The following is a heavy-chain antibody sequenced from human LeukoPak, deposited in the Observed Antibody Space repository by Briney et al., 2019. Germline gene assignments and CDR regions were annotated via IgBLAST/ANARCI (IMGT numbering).Heavy chain of an antibody. V-gene: IGHV4-34*01. D-gene: IGHD1-1*01. J-gene: IGHJ3*02. CDR1: GGSFSGYY. Sequence: SETLSLTCAVYGGSFSGYYWSWIRQPPGKGLEWIGEINHSGSTNYNPSLKSRVTISVDTSKNRFSLNLSSVTAADTAVYYCAVSTGDRNAFDIWGQGTVVTVSS. CDR2: INHSGST. CDR3: AVSTGDRNAFDI.